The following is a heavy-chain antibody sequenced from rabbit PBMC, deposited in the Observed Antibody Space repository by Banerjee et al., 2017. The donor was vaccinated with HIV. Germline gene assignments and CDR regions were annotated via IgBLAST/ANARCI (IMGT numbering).Heavy chain of an antibody. CDR1: GFSFSRSYV. Sequence: LEESGGGLVQPEGSLALTCTASGFSFSRSYVMCWVRQAPGKGLEWIGCIYSGGGTTYYASWVNGRFTISKTSSTTVTLQMTSLTAADTATYFCARDLWLEYNLWGPGTLVTVS. CDR2: IYSGGGTT. D-gene: IGHD4-1*01. CDR3: ARDLWLEYNL. V-gene: IGHV1S45*01. J-gene: IGHJ4*01.